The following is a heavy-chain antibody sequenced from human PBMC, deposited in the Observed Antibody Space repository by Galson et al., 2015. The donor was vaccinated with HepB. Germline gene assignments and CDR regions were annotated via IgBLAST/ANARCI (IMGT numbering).Heavy chain of an antibody. CDR3: AKVRYYYDSSGKVDY. CDR1: GFTFSSYA. V-gene: IGHV3-23*01. D-gene: IGHD3-22*01. J-gene: IGHJ4*02. CDR2: ISGSGGST. Sequence: SLRLSCAASGFTFSSYAMSWVRQAPGKGLEWVSAISGSGGSTYYADSVKGRFTISRDNSKNTLYLQMSSLRAEDTAVYYCAKVRYYYDSSGKVDYWGQGTLVTVSS.